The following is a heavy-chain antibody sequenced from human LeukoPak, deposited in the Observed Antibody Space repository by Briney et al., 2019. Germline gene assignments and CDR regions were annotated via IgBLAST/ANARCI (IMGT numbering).Heavy chain of an antibody. J-gene: IGHJ4*02. D-gene: IGHD2-15*01. Sequence: GGSLRLSCTVSGFTFSSYWMSWVRQAPGKGLEWVSSISSSSSYIYYADSVKGRFTISRDNAKNSLYLQMDSLRAEDTAAYYCARDSPYCSGGSCQLIDYWGQGTLVTVSS. V-gene: IGHV3-21*01. CDR3: ARDSPYCSGGSCQLIDY. CDR2: ISSSSSYI. CDR1: GFTFSSYW.